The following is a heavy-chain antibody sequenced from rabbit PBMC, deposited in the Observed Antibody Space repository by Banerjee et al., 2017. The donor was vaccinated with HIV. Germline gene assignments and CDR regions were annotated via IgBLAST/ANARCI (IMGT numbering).Heavy chain of an antibody. J-gene: IGHJ4*01. Sequence: QSLEESGGDLVKPGASLTLTCTASGLDFSSSYWICWVRQAPGKGLEWSACIDGGSSGRTWYASWSKGRFTISKTSSIAVTLQMTSLTAADTATYFCARDQYVGGWGASGYFDLWGPGTLVTVS. CDR2: IDGGSSGRT. V-gene: IGHV1S40*01. CDR3: ARDQYVGGWGASGYFDL. CDR1: GLDFSSSYW. D-gene: IGHD4-1*01.